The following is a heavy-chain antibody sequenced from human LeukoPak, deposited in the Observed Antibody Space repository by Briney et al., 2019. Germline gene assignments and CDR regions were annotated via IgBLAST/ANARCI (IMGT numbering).Heavy chain of an antibody. Sequence: GGSLRLSCAASGFTFRNYWMSWVRQAPGKGLEWVANIKQDGSDKDYVDSVKGRFTISRDNAKNSLYLQMNSLTAEDTAVYCCAKWLTQYHYYMDAWGKGTTVTVSS. CDR3: AKWLTQYHYYMDA. V-gene: IGHV3-7*01. D-gene: IGHD6-19*01. CDR2: IKQDGSDK. J-gene: IGHJ6*03. CDR1: GFTFRNYW.